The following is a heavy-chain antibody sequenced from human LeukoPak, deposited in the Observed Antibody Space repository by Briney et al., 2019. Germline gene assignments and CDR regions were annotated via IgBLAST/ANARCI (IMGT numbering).Heavy chain of an antibody. CDR1: GFIFSNNY. J-gene: IGHJ4*02. CDR3: ASLKGLIDYFDY. D-gene: IGHD3-22*01. Sequence: GGSLRLSCVASGFIFSNNYMSWVRQAPGKGLEWVSVLYNAGSTYYADSVKGRFTISRDNSKNTLYLQMYSLRAEDTAVYYCASLKGLIDYFDYWGQGILVTVYS. V-gene: IGHV3-53*01. CDR2: LYNAGST.